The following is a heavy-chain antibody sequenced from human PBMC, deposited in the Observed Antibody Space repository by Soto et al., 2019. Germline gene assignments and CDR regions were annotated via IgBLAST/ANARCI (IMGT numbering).Heavy chain of an antibody. V-gene: IGHV3-9*01. CDR3: ARDSRGWISFYGMDV. Sequence: GGSLRLSCAASGFTFDDYAMHWVRQAPGKGLEWVSGISWNSGSIGYVDSVKGRFTISRDNAKNSLYLQMNSLRAEDTAVYYCARDSRGWISFYGMDVWGQGTTVTVSS. CDR2: ISWNSGSI. J-gene: IGHJ6*02. CDR1: GFTFDDYA. D-gene: IGHD2-2*03.